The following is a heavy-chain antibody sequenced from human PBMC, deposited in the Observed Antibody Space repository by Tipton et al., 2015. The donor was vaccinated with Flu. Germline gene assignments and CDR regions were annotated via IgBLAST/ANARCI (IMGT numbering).Heavy chain of an antibody. CDR3: ARGMMETMSRPWYFDL. J-gene: IGHJ2*01. D-gene: IGHD3-22*01. CDR1: VGSFSGYY. V-gene: IGHV4-34*01. CDR2: INDSGNT. Sequence: TLSLTCAVYVGSFSGYYWSWIRQPPGKGLEWIGEINDSGNTNCNPPLKSRVSISVDTSKNQFPLKLTSVTAAETAVYYCARGMMETMSRPWYFDLWGRGTPVTVSS.